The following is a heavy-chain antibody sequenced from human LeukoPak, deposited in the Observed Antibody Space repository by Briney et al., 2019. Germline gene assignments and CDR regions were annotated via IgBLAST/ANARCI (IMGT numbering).Heavy chain of an antibody. D-gene: IGHD2-2*01. Sequence: GRSLRLSCAASGFTFSSYAMHWVRQAPGKGLEWVAVISYDGSNKYYADSVKGRFTISRDNSKNTLYLQVNSLRAEDAAVYYCAREQNFVVVPAAGWFDPWGQGTLVTVSS. CDR1: GFTFSSYA. J-gene: IGHJ5*02. V-gene: IGHV3-30-3*01. CDR2: ISYDGSNK. CDR3: AREQNFVVVPAAGWFDP.